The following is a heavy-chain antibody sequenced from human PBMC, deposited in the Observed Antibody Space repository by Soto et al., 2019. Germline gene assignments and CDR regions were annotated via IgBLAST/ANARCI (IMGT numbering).Heavy chain of an antibody. D-gene: IGHD6-19*01. J-gene: IGHJ4*02. CDR2: IREDGSDK. Sequence: GSLGLSCAASGFTFSSYWMNWVRQSPGKGLEWVANIREDGSDKYYVDSVKGRFTISRDNVKNSLYLQMNSLRAEDTAVYYCATRFDTTVAGRFFDYWGQGALVPVSS. V-gene: IGHV3-7*01. CDR3: ATRFDTTVAGRFFDY. CDR1: GFTFSSYW.